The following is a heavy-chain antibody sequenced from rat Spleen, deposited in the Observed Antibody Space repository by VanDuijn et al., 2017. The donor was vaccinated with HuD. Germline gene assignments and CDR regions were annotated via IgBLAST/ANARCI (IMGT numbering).Heavy chain of an antibody. CDR1: GFTFSSFP. V-gene: IGHV5-29*01. J-gene: IGHJ2*01. CDR2: ISYDDRTT. CDR3: TRPPYNNHFDY. Sequence: EVQLVESGGGLVQPGRSLKLSCAASGFTFSSFPMAWVRQAPKKGLEWVATISYDDRTTYYRDSVKGRFTISRDNTKSSLYLQMNSLRSEDTATYYCTRPPYNNHFDYWGQGVMVTVSS. D-gene: IGHD1-10*01.